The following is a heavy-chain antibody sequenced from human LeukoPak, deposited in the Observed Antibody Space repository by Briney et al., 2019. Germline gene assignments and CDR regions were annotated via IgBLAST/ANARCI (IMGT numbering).Heavy chain of an antibody. CDR3: ARGYYYDSSGRLSY. D-gene: IGHD3-22*01. CDR1: GGSISSYY. CDR2: IYYSGST. Sequence: SETLSLTCSVSGGSISSYYWSWIRQPPGKGLEWIGYIYYSGSTNYNPSLKSRVTISVDTSKNQFSLKLSSVTAADTAVYYCARGYYYDSSGRLSYWGQGTLVTVSS. J-gene: IGHJ4*02. V-gene: IGHV4-59*01.